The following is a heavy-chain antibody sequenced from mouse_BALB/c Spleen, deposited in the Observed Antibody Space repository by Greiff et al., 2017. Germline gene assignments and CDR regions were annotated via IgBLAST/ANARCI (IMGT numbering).Heavy chain of an antibody. V-gene: IGHV5-6-4*01. CDR2: ISSGGSYT. J-gene: IGHJ4*01. CDR3: TRGGRAMDY. CDR1: GFTFSSYT. Sequence: EVKLVESGGGLVKPGGSLKLTCAASGFTFSSYTMSWVRQTPEKRLEWVATISSGGSYTYYPDSVKGRFTISRDNAKNTLYLQMSSLKSEDTAMYYCTRGGRAMDYWGQGTSVTVSS.